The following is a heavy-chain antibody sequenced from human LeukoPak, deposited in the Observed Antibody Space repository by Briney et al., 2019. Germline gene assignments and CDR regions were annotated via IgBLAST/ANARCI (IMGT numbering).Heavy chain of an antibody. V-gene: IGHV4-59*08. D-gene: IGHD6-13*01. J-gene: IGHJ4*02. CDR2: IYYSGST. CDR3: ARRIAVPGSYYFDY. Sequence: SETLSLTCTVSGGSISSYYWSWIRQPPGKGLEWIGYIYYSGSTNYNPSLKSRVTISVDTSKNQFSLKLSSVTAADTAVYYCARRIAVPGSYYFDYWSQGTLVTVSS. CDR1: GGSISSYY.